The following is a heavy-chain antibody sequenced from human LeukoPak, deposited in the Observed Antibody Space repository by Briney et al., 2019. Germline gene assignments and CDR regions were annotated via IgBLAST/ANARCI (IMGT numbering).Heavy chain of an antibody. J-gene: IGHJ3*02. CDR2: LHPGDGEA. CDR1: GYTLSDLA. D-gene: IGHD4-17*01. CDR3: ATRNFGDYGAFDI. Sequence: ASVKVSCKVSGYTLSDLAMHWVRQAPGKGLEWRGGLHPGDGEAISAQPLQGRVTMTEDTSTDTAYMELSSLRSEDTAVYYCATRNFGDYGAFDIWGQGTMVPVSS. V-gene: IGHV1-24*01.